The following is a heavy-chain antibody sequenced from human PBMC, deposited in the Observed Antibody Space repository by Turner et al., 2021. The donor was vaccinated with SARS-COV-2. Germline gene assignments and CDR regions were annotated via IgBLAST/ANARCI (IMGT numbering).Heavy chain of an antibody. Sequence: QLLLQESGPGLVKPSETLSLICNVSHDSLIGKNYYCGWARQPPGKGLEWIGTLSDGGENFSNPSLKGRVIVSLDTSKNQLSLNLISMTAADTAVYYCARHSPELRGDYFDYWGQGTLVTVSS. CDR3: ARHSPELRGDYFDY. D-gene: IGHD1-26*01. CDR2: LSDGGEN. J-gene: IGHJ4*02. CDR1: HDSLIGKNYY. V-gene: IGHV4-39*01.